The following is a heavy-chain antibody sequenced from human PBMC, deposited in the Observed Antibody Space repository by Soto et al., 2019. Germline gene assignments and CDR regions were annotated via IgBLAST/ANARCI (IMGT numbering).Heavy chain of an antibody. CDR1: GFTVSDNY. CDR2: IYSGGTI. V-gene: IGHV3-53*04. CDR3: AIDRVASNVAFDI. Sequence: EVQLVQSGGGLVQPGGSLTLSCAASGFTVSDNYMAWVRQGPGKGLEWVSVIYSGGTISYAESVKGRFTISRYHFKNTLYLQMNSLRADDTAVYYCAIDRVASNVAFDIWGQGTMVTVSS. J-gene: IGHJ3*02. D-gene: IGHD1-1*01.